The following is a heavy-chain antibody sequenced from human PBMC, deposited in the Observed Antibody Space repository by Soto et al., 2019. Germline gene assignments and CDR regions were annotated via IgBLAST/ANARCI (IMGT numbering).Heavy chain of an antibody. D-gene: IGHD1-26*01. CDR3: VSDDVGVGIDH. CDR2: INGDGSTT. V-gene: IGHV3-74*01. CDR1: GFTFSSHW. J-gene: IGHJ4*02. Sequence: EVQLVESGGGLVQPGGSLRLSCAASGFTFSSHWMHWVRQVSGQGLVWVSPINGDGSTTTYADSVKGRFTISRDNAKNTLNLQMNSLRAEDTAVDDCVSDDVGVGIDHWGQGTLVTVSS.